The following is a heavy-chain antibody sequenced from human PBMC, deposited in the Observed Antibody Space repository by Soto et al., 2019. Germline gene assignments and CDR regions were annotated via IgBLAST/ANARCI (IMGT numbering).Heavy chain of an antibody. CDR2: IYSSGST. CDR1: GGSISSSSYY. Sequence: SETLSLTCTVSGGSISSSSYYWGWIRQPPGKGLEWIGSIYSSGSTYYNPSLKSRVTISVDTSKNQFSLKLSSVTAADTAVYYCASFCGGGSCNKGANYYLHMAVWGKGTPVTVSS. V-gene: IGHV4-39*01. J-gene: IGHJ6*03. D-gene: IGHD2-15*01. CDR3: ASFCGGGSCNKGANYYLHMAV.